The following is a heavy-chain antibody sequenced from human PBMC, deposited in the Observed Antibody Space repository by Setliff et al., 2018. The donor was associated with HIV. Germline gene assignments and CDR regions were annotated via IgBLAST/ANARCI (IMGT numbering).Heavy chain of an antibody. CDR1: GGSIRSSSHY. CDR3: AREGDIGVVRGVIYFDY. Sequence: SETLSLTCTVSGGSIRSSSHYWGWIRQPPGKGLDWIGSLYYSGSTYNNPSLKSRLTISVDTSKNQFSLKLSSVTAADTAVYYCAREGDIGVVRGVIYFDYWGQGTLVTVSS. V-gene: IGHV4-39*07. J-gene: IGHJ4*02. D-gene: IGHD3-10*01. CDR2: LYYSGST.